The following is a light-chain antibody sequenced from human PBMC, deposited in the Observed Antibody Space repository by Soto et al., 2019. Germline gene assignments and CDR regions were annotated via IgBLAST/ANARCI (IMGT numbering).Light chain of an antibody. Sequence: EIVLTQSPGTLSLSPGERATLSCRASQSVSSSYLAWYQQTPGQAPRLLIYGASSRATGIPDRFSGSGSGTDFTLTISRLEPEDFALYYCQQYGSSPAFGGGPKVEIK. CDR3: QQYGSSPA. CDR2: GAS. V-gene: IGKV3-20*01. CDR1: QSVSSSY. J-gene: IGKJ4*01.